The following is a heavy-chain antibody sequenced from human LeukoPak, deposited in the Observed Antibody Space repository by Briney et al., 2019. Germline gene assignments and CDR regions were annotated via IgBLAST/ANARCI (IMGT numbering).Heavy chain of an antibody. J-gene: IGHJ4*02. CDR3: ARVVSRYCSSTSCPFDY. Sequence: ASVKVSCKDSGYTFTGYYMHWLRQAPGQGLEWMGWINPNSGGTNYAQKFQGRVTMTRDTSISTAYMELSRLRSDDTAVYYCARVVSRYCSSTSCPFDYWGQGTLVTVSS. CDR1: GYTFTGYY. D-gene: IGHD2-2*01. V-gene: IGHV1-2*02. CDR2: INPNSGGT.